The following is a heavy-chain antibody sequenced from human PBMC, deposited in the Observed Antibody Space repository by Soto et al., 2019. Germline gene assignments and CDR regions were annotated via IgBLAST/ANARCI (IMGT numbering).Heavy chain of an antibody. CDR2: MNPNSGNT. V-gene: IGHV1-8*01. CDR3: ARENWDSSSSWGRFDP. J-gene: IGHJ5*02. Sequence: QVQLVQSGAEVKKPGASVKVSCKDSGYTFTSYDINWVRQATGQGLEWMGWMNPNSGNTGYAQKFQGRVTMTRNTSISTAYMELSSLRSEDTAVYYCARENWDSSSSWGRFDPWGQGTLVTVSS. D-gene: IGHD6-6*01. CDR1: GYTFTSYD.